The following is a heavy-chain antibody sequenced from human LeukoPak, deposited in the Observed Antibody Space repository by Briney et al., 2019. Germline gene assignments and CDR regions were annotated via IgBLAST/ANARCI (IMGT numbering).Heavy chain of an antibody. D-gene: IGHD3-3*01. Sequence: PSETLSLTCTVSGGSISSYYWNWIRQPAGKGLEWIGRIYTSGSTNYNPSLKSRVTMSVDTSKNQFSLKLSSVTAADTAVYYCARDLGHYDFWSGYTTPTDYWGQGTLVTVSS. CDR3: ARDLGHYDFWSGYTTPTDY. J-gene: IGHJ4*02. CDR2: IYTSGST. V-gene: IGHV4-4*07. CDR1: GGSISSYY.